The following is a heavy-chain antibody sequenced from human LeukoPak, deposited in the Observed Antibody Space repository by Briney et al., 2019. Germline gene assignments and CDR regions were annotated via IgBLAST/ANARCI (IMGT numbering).Heavy chain of an antibody. CDR1: GFTFSSYG. D-gene: IGHD5-18*01. J-gene: IGHJ3*02. CDR2: ISYDGSNK. Sequence: GGSLRLSCAASGFTFSSYGMHWVRQAPGKGLEWVAVISYDGSNKYYADSVKGRFTISRDNSKNTLYLQMNSLRAEDTAVYYCARGLGYSYGLGDAFDIWGQGTMVTVSS. V-gene: IGHV3-30*19. CDR3: ARGLGYSYGLGDAFDI.